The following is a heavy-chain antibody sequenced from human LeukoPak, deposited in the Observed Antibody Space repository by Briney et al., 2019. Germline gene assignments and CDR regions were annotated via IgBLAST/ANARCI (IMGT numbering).Heavy chain of an antibody. CDR1: GGSFSGYY. CDR3: ARGPPLDIVVVVAATRSEDAFDI. Sequence: SETLSLTCAVYGGSFSGYYWSWIRQPPGKGLEWIGEINHSGSTNYSPSLKSRVTISVDTSKNQFSLKLSSVTAADTAVYYCARGPPLDIVVVVAATRSEDAFDIWGQGTMVTVSS. D-gene: IGHD2-15*01. J-gene: IGHJ3*02. CDR2: INHSGST. V-gene: IGHV4-34*01.